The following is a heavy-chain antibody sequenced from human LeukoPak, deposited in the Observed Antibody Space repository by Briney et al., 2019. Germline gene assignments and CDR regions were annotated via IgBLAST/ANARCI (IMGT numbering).Heavy chain of an antibody. CDR2: IKQDGSEK. J-gene: IGHJ4*02. V-gene: IGHV3-7*03. Sequence: GGSLRLSCAASGFTFSSYWMSWVRQAPGKGLEWVANIKQDGSEKYYVDSVKGRFTISRDNSKNTLYLQMNSLRAEDTAVYYCAKVMGNYDFWSGNFDYWGQGTLVTVSS. CDR1: GFTFSSYW. CDR3: AKVMGNYDFWSGNFDY. D-gene: IGHD3-3*01.